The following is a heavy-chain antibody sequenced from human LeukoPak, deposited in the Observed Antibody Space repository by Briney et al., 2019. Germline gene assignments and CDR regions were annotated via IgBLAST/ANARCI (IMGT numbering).Heavy chain of an antibody. J-gene: IGHJ3*02. D-gene: IGHD2-2*01. V-gene: IGHV3-53*01. Sequence: GGSLRLSCAASGFTVSSNYMSWVRQAPGKGLEWVSVIYSGAGTYYADSVKGRFTISRDNSKNTLYLQMNSLRAEDTAVYYCAKDIVVVPAAMGAFDIWGQGTMVTVSS. CDR3: AKDIVVVPAAMGAFDI. CDR1: GFTVSSNY. CDR2: IYSGAGT.